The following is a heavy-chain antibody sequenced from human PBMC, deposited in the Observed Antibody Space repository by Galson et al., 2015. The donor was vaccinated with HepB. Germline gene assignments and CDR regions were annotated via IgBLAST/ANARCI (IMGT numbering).Heavy chain of an antibody. J-gene: IGHJ2*01. CDR3: ARASMTWYVDL. CDR2: ISSRSYT. V-gene: IGHV3-11*06. D-gene: IGHD2/OR15-2a*01. Sequence: SLRLSCAASGFTFSEYYMSWIRQAPGKGLEWVSYISSRSYTNHGDSVKGRFIISRDNAKNSLYLQINSLRAEDTAVYYCARASMTWYVDLRGRGTLVTVSS. CDR1: GFTFSEYY.